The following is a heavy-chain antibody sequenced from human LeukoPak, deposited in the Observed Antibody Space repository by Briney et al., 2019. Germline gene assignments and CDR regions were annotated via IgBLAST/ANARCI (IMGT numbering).Heavy chain of an antibody. Sequence: GGSLRLSCAASGFTVSSNYMSWVRQAPGKGLEWVSVIYSGGSTYYADSVKGRFTISRDKSKNTLYLQMNSLRAEDTAVYYCARDSVSSGGYYYYGMDVWGQGTTVTVSS. V-gene: IGHV3-66*01. CDR2: IYSGGST. D-gene: IGHD2-15*01. J-gene: IGHJ6*02. CDR3: ARDSVSSGGYYYYGMDV. CDR1: GFTVSSNY.